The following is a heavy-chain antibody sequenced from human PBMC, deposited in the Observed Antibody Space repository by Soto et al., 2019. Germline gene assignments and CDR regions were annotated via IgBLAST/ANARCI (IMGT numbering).Heavy chain of an antibody. V-gene: IGHV4-34*01. CDR1: GGSFSGYY. CDR3: ARETYGDYVGYFDP. Sequence: SETLSLTCTVYGGSFSGYYWSWIRQPPGKGLEWIGEVRYSGSTNYNPSLKSRVTISVDTSKNQFSLKVRSVTAADTAVYYCARETYGDYVGYFDPWGQGIQVTVSS. J-gene: IGHJ5*02. D-gene: IGHD4-17*01. CDR2: VRYSGST.